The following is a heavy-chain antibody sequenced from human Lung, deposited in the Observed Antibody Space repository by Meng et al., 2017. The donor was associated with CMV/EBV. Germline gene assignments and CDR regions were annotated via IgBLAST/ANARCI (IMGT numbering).Heavy chain of an antibody. Sequence: GESXKISCAASGFTFSDYYMSWIRQAPGKGLEWVSYISSSGSTIYYADSVKGRFTISRDNAKNSLYLQMNSLRAEDTAVYYCARSGRYYYGSGTPYWGQGXLVTVSS. CDR2: ISSSGSTI. CDR3: ARSGRYYYGSGTPY. CDR1: GFTFSDYY. J-gene: IGHJ4*02. V-gene: IGHV3-11*01. D-gene: IGHD3-10*01.